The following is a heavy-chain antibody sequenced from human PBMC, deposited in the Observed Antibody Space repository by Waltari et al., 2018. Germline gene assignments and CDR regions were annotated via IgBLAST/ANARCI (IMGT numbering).Heavy chain of an antibody. J-gene: IGHJ4*02. D-gene: IGHD6-13*01. Sequence: EVQLVESGGGLVQPGGSLRLSCAASGFTFSSYSMKWVRQAPGKGLEWVSYISSSSSTIYYADAVKGRVTISRDNAKNSLYLQMNSLRAEDTAVYYCASLSSFLRRDYWGQGTLVTVSS. CDR3: ASLSSFLRRDY. CDR1: GFTFSSYS. V-gene: IGHV3-48*04. CDR2: ISSSSSTI.